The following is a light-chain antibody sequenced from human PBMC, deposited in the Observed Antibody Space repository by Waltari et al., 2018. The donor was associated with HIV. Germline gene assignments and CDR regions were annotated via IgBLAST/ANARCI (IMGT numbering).Light chain of an antibody. V-gene: IGLV1-44*01. CDR3: AAWDDNRNAVV. CDR1: RSNIGSNT. CDR2: SNN. Sequence: QSVLTQPPSASGTPGQRVAISCSGSRSNIGSNTITWYQQLSGTAPKLLINSNNQRRSGVHDRFSGSKSGTSGSLAISGLQSEDEADYYCAAWDDNRNAVVFGGGTKLTVL. J-gene: IGLJ2*01.